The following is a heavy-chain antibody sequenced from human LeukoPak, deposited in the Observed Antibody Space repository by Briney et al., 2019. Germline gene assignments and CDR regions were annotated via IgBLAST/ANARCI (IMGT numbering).Heavy chain of an antibody. D-gene: IGHD2-15*01. V-gene: IGHV3-30*04. CDR3: ARCTVPWWYRRGMDV. Sequence: GGSLTLSCAVSGLLLNIYAMLGARHAPGGGREWGAVISYDGNIKNDADSVNGRFTISGDNSKNTVFLEMSSLRTEDTAVYFCARCTVPWWYRRGMDVWGRGTTVTV. J-gene: IGHJ6*02. CDR1: GLLLNIYA. CDR2: ISYDGNIK.